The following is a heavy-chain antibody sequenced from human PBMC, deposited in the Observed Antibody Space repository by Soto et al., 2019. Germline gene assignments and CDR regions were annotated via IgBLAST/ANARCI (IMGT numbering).Heavy chain of an antibody. V-gene: IGHV3-7*03. D-gene: IGHD3-22*01. CDR1: GFTFSDYW. Sequence: ELLLVESGGGLVQPGGSLRVSCAASGFTFSDYWMSWVRQAPGKGLEWVANIKQDGSDKYYVDSVKGRFTISRDNAKNSLYLQMNSLRAGDTAVYYCARAGYSDPGCYYYVPYYFDSWGQGTLVTVSS. J-gene: IGHJ4*02. CDR3: ARAGYSDPGCYYYVPYYFDS. CDR2: IKQDGSDK.